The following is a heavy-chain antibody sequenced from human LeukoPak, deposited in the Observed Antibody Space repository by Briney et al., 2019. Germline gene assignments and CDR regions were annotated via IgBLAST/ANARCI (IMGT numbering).Heavy chain of an antibody. CDR2: INHSGST. D-gene: IGHD2-15*01. CDR3: ARAGQLSTTSDLGSRGVVAATMDV. J-gene: IGHJ6*02. V-gene: IGHV4-34*01. CDR1: GGSFSGYY. Sequence: PSETLSLTCAVYGGSFSGYYWSWIRQPPGKGLEWIGEINHSGSTNYNPSLKSRVTISVDTSKNQFSLKLSSVTAADTAVYYCARAGQLSTTSDLGSRGVVAATMDVWGQGTTVTVSS.